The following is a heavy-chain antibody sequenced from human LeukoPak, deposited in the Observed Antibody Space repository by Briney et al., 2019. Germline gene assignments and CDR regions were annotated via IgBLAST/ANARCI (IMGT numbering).Heavy chain of an antibody. CDR2: INHSGST. V-gene: IGHV4-34*01. CDR3: AAHFPENPFDY. CDR1: GGSFSGYY. J-gene: IGHJ4*02. Sequence: SETLSLTCAVYGGSFSGYYWSWIRQPPGRGLEWIGEINHSGSTNYNPSLKSRVTISVDTSKNQFSLKLSSVTAADTAVYYCAAHFPENPFDYWGQGTLVTVSS.